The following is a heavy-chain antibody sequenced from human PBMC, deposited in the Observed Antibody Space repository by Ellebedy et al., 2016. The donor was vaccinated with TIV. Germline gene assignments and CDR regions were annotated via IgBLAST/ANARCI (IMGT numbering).Heavy chain of an antibody. Sequence: GESLKISCAASGFTFNNYAVHWVRQAPGKGLAWVALISSDGSEKYYADSVRRRFTISRDNSKNTLYLQMNSLRAEDTAVYYCAKDLSTYDFWNNYHYCAMDVWGQGTAVTVSS. J-gene: IGHJ6*02. CDR3: AKDLSTYDFWNNYHYCAMDV. CDR1: GFTFNNYA. V-gene: IGHV3-30-3*01. CDR2: ISSDGSEK. D-gene: IGHD3-3*01.